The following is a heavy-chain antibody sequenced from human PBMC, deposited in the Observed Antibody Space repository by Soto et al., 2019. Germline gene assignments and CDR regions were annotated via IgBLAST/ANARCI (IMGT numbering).Heavy chain of an antibody. D-gene: IGHD3-16*01. V-gene: IGHV4-4*07. J-gene: IGHJ4*02. Sequence: KPSETLSLTCTVSGGSLSNYYWSWIRQPAGKGLEWIGRVYTVGSTNYNPSLKSRVTMSIDTSKNQFSLRLTSVTAADTAVYFCARSPQTHSYAQFDSWGQGSLGTVSS. CDR3: ARSPQTHSYAQFDS. CDR2: VYTVGST. CDR1: GGSLSNYY.